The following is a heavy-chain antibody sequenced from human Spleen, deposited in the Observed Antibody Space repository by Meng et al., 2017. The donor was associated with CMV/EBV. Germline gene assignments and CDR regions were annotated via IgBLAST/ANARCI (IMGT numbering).Heavy chain of an antibody. CDR2: ISSSRTYI. Sequence: GESLKISCAASGFTFSSYSMNWVRQAPGKGLEWISSISSSRTYIYYADSVKGRFTISRDNSKNTLYLQMNSLRAEDTAVYYCARDERGQAYFDDWGQGTLVTSPQ. J-gene: IGHJ4*02. CDR3: ARDERGQAYFDD. CDR1: GFTFSSYS. V-gene: IGHV3-21*04.